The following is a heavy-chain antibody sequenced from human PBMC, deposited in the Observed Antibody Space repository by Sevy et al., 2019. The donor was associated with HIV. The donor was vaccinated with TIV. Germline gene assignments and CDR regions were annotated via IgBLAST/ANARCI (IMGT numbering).Heavy chain of an antibody. V-gene: IGHV3-15*01. D-gene: IGHD6-13*01. CDR2: IKGKIYDGTI. CDR3: TTASWSQEDYYNY. J-gene: IGHJ4*02. CDR1: GFTFSNAW. Sequence: GGSLRLSCAASGFTFSNAWMSWVRQAPGKGLEWVGRIKGKIYDGTIDYAAPVKGRFSISRDDSKNTLYLQMNSLKTEDTAAYYCTTASWSQEDYYNYWGRGTLVTVSS.